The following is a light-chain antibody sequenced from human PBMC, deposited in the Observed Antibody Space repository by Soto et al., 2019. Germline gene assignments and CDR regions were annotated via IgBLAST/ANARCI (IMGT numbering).Light chain of an antibody. V-gene: IGKV3-15*01. CDR2: GAS. CDR1: QSVSSN. CDR3: QQYNNWPGT. J-gene: IGKJ1*01. Sequence: EIVMTQSPATLSVPPLERATLSCRASQSVSSNLAWYQQKPGQAPRLLIYGASTRATGIPARFSGSGSGTEFTLTISSLQSEDFAVYYCQQYNNWPGTFGQGTKVDIK.